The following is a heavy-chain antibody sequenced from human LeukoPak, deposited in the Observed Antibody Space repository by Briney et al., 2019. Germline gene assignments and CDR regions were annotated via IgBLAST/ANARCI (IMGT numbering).Heavy chain of an antibody. Sequence: GGSLRLSCAASGFTFSSYAMNWVRQAPGKGLEWVSAITSAGNTYYADSVKGRFTISRDSSKNTLYLQMNSLRAEDTAVYYCARETSTGFDYWGQGTLVTVSS. V-gene: IGHV3-23*01. CDR2: ITSAGNT. J-gene: IGHJ4*02. CDR3: ARETSTGFDY. CDR1: GFTFSSYA. D-gene: IGHD4-11*01.